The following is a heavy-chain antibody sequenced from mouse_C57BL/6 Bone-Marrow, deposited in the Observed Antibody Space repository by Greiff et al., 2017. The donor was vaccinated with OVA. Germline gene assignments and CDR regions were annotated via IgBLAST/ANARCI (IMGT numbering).Heavy chain of an antibody. CDR2: INPNNGGT. CDR1: GYTFTDYN. D-gene: IGHD1-1*01. V-gene: IGHV1-18*01. CDR3: ARGGVYYYGTFWYFDV. Sequence: VQLQQSGPELVKPGASVKIPCKASGYTFTDYNMDWVKQSHGKSLEWIGDINPNNGGTIYNQKFKGKATLTVDKSSSTAYMELRSLTSEDTAVYYCARGGVYYYGTFWYFDVWGTGTTVTVSS. J-gene: IGHJ1*03.